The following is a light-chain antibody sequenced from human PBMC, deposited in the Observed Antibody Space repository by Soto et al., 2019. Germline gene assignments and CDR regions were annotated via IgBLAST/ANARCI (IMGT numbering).Light chain of an antibody. Sequence: QSALTQPPSVSGSPGQSVTISCTGTSSDVGSYNRVSWYQQPPGTAPKLIIYEVSNRPSGVPDRFFGSKSGNTASLTISGLQAEDEADYYCSSFTSSNTWVFDGGTKLTVL. CDR1: SSDVGSYNR. CDR2: EVS. CDR3: SSFTSSNTWV. J-gene: IGLJ3*02. V-gene: IGLV2-18*02.